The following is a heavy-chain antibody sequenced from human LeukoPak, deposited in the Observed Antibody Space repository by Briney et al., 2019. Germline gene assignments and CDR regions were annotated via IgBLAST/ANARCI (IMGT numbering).Heavy chain of an antibody. CDR1: GFTFSNYA. V-gene: IGHV3-64*01. J-gene: IGHJ4*02. CDR2: ISSIGGTT. CDR3: AKDVFRWEFTFDY. D-gene: IGHD1-26*01. Sequence: GGSLRLSCAASGFTFSNYALHWVSQVPVKGLEYVSAISSIGGTTYYANSVKGRFTISRDNSKNTLYLQMNSLRAEDTAVYYCAKDVFRWEFTFDYWGQGTLVTVSS.